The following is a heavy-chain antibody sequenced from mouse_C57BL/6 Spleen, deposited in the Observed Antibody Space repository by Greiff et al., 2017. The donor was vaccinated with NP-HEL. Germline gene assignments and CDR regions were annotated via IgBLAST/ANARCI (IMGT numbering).Heavy chain of an antibody. D-gene: IGHD1-1*01. V-gene: IGHV1-82*01. CDR3: ARGGSRVRRYFDV. CDR2: IYPGDGDT. J-gene: IGHJ1*03. Sequence: VQLQQSGPELVKPGASVKISCKASGYAFSSSWMNWVKQRPGKGLEWIGRIYPGDGDTNYNGKFKGKATLTADKSSSTAYMQLSSLTSEDSAVYFCARGGSRVRRYFDVWGTGTTVTVSS. CDR1: GYAFSSSW.